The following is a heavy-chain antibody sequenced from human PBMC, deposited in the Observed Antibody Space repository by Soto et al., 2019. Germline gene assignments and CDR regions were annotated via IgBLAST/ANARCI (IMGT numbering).Heavy chain of an antibody. Sequence: LSLTCTVSGGSISSYYWSWIRQPPGKGLEWIGYIYYSGTTSYNPSLKSRVTISINTSKNQFSLKLSSVTAADTAVYYCAREDSRWFDPWGQGTLVTVSS. J-gene: IGHJ5*02. CDR2: IYYSGTT. V-gene: IGHV4-59*01. CDR3: AREDSRWFDP. CDR1: GGSISSYY.